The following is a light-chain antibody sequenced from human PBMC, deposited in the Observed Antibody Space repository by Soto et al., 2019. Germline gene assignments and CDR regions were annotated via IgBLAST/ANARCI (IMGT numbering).Light chain of an antibody. CDR1: EGISSY. Sequence: IRMTQSPSPLSATTGDRVTIPCRASEGISSYLAWYQQKPGKAPKLLIYAASTLQSGVPSRFSGSGSGTDFTLTISCLQSEDFATYYCQQYYSYPRTFGQGAKVDTK. CDR2: AAS. V-gene: IGKV1-8*01. CDR3: QQYYSYPRT. J-gene: IGKJ1*01.